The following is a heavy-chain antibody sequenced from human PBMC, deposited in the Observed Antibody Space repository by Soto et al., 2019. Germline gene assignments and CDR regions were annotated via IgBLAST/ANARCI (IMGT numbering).Heavy chain of an antibody. Sequence: SETLSLTCTVSGSSISSSSYYWGWIRQPPGKGLEWIESIYYTGSTYYNPSLKSRVTMSVDTSKNQFSLKLSSVTAADTAVYYCARLLYDRSGYYWFDPWGQGTLVTVSS. D-gene: IGHD3-22*01. CDR3: ARLLYDRSGYYWFDP. J-gene: IGHJ5*02. V-gene: IGHV4-39*01. CDR1: GSSISSSSYY. CDR2: IYYTGST.